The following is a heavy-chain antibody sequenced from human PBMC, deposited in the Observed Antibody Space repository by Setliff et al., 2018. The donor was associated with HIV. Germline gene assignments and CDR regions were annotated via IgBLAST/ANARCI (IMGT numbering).Heavy chain of an antibody. J-gene: IGHJ4*02. CDR3: ARSIVPVASGYYYFEY. CDR1: GGSFNGYS. CDR2: IYHTATT. Sequence: SETLSLTCAVYGGSFNGYSWTWIRQPPGKGLEWIGSIYHTATTYYNPSLKSRVTISVDTSKNQFSLRLSSVAAGDTAVYYCARSIVPVASGYYYFEYWGQGTLVTVSS. V-gene: IGHV4-34*01. D-gene: IGHD3-3*01.